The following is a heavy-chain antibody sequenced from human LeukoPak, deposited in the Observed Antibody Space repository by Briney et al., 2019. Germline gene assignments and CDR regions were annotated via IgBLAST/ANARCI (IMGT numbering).Heavy chain of an antibody. D-gene: IGHD2-15*01. CDR1: GYTFTSYY. CDR3: ASDTVNGASMVGLPMGLDS. CDR2: INPSGGST. V-gene: IGHV1-46*01. Sequence: ASVKVSCKASGYTFTSYYMHWVRQAPGQGLEWMGIINPSGGSTSYAQKFQGRVTMTRDTSTSTVYMELSSLRSEDTAVYYCASDTVNGASMVGLPMGLDSWGQGTLVT. J-gene: IGHJ5*01.